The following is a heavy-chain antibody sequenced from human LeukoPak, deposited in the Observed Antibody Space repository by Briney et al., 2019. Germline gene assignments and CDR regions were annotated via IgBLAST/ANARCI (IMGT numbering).Heavy chain of an antibody. Sequence: GGSLRLSCAASGFTFSSYAMIWVRQAPGKGLEWVSGISGSGGSTYYADSVKGRFTISRDNSKNTLYLQMNSLRAEDTALYYCARDFAYSRLDSWGQGTLVTVSS. J-gene: IGHJ4*02. CDR2: ISGSGGST. CDR3: ARDFAYSRLDS. D-gene: IGHD6-13*01. CDR1: GFTFSSYA. V-gene: IGHV3-23*01.